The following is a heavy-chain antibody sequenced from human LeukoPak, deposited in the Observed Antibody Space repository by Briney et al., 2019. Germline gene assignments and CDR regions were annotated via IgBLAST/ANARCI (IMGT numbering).Heavy chain of an antibody. CDR1: GGSFSGYY. V-gene: IGHV4-34*01. CDR2: INHSGST. J-gene: IGHJ4*02. D-gene: IGHD3-16*01. Sequence: SETLSLTCAVYGGSFSGYYWTWIRQPPEKGLEWIGEINHSGSTNYNPSLKSRVTKSVDTSKNQFSLKLSSVTAADTAVYYCARGSNKGLVYWGERTLVTVSS. CDR3: ARGSNKGLVY.